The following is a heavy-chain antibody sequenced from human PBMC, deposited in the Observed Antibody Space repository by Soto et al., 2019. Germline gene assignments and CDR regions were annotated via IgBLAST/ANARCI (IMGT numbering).Heavy chain of an antibody. Sequence: QVQLVESGGGVVQPGRSLRLSCAASGFSFRSYAMHWVRQAPGKGLEWVAVMSYDGSDKDYADSVKGRFTISRDNSNNTLYLQMSGLRAEDAAVYYCARARLDTPALEYWGQGTLVTVSS. J-gene: IGHJ4*02. D-gene: IGHD2-2*01. CDR3: ARARLDTPALEY. CDR1: GFSFRSYA. CDR2: MSYDGSDK. V-gene: IGHV3-30-3*01.